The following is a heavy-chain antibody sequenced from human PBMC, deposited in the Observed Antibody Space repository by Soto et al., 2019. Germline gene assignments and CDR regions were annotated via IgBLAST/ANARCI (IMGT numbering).Heavy chain of an antibody. CDR3: ARASDYYDSSGYYYEPYYFDY. V-gene: IGHV1-18*04. J-gene: IGHJ4*02. D-gene: IGHD3-22*01. CDR1: GYTFTSYG. CDR2: ISAYNGNT. Sequence: ASVKVSCKASGYTFTSYGISWVRQAPGQGLEWMGWISAYNGNTNYAQKLQGRVTMTTDTSTSTAYMELRSLRSDDTAVYYCARASDYYDSSGYYYEPYYFDYWGQGTLVTVS.